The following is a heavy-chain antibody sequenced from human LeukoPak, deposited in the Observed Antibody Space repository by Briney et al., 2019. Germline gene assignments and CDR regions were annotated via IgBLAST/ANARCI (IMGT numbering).Heavy chain of an antibody. J-gene: IGHJ4*02. CDR2: INPNSGGT. V-gene: IGHV1-2*02. Sequence: ASVKVSCKASGYTFTVYYMHWVRQAPGQGLEWMGWINPNSGGTNYAQKFQGRVTMTRDTSISTAYMELSRLRSDDTAVYYCARDFLLQSEGLFDYWGQGTLVTVSS. D-gene: IGHD4-11*01. CDR1: GYTFTVYY. CDR3: ARDFLLQSEGLFDY.